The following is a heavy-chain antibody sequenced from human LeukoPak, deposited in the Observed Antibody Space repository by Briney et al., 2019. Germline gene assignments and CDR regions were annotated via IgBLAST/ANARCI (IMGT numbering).Heavy chain of an antibody. CDR1: GFIFTNYW. Sequence: GGSLRLSCAASGFIFTNYWMHWVRQTPGKGLEWVANIKQDGSEIYYVASVKGRFSISRDNARNSVYLQMNNLRAEDTAVYYCARALSAWGQGTLVTVSS. V-gene: IGHV3-7*03. CDR3: ARALSA. J-gene: IGHJ4*02. D-gene: IGHD3-3*01. CDR2: IKQDGSEI.